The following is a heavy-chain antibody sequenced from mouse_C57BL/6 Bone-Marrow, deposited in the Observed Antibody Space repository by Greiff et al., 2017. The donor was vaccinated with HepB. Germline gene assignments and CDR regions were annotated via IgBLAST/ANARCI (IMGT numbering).Heavy chain of an antibody. V-gene: IGHV1-39*01. CDR1: GYSFTDYN. CDR2: INPNYGTT. J-gene: IGHJ2*01. Sequence: VHVKQSGPELVKPGASVKVSCKASGYSFTDYNMNWVKQSNGKSLEWIGVINPNYGTTSYNQKFKGKATLTVDQSSSTAYMQLNSLTSEDSAVYYCARRGITTVDFDYWGQGTTLTVSS. D-gene: IGHD1-1*01. CDR3: ARRGITTVDFDY.